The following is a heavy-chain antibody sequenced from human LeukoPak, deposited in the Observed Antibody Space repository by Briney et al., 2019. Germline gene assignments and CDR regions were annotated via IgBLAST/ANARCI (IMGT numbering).Heavy chain of an antibody. CDR2: ISSSSSYI. CDR1: GFTFSSYS. V-gene: IGHV3-21*01. D-gene: IGHD2-21*01. CDR3: AREGMASHCYDY. J-gene: IGHJ4*02. Sequence: PGGSLRLSCAASGFTFSSYSMNWVRQAPGKGLEWVSSISSSSSYIYYADSVKGRFTISRDNAKNSLYLQMNSLKAEDTAVYYCAREGMASHCYDYWGQGTLVTVSS.